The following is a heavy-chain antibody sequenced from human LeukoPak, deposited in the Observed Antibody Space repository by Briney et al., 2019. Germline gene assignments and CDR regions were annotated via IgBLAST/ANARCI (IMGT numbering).Heavy chain of an antibody. CDR3: ASSIAVAPDI. CDR1: GGSINNYY. D-gene: IGHD6-19*01. Sequence: SETLSLTCTVSGGSINNYYWNWIRQPPGKGLEWIGYIYYSGSTNYNPSLKSRVTISVDTSKNQFSLKLSSVTAADTAVYYCASSIAVAPDIWGQGTMVTVSS. CDR2: IYYSGST. V-gene: IGHV4-59*01. J-gene: IGHJ3*02.